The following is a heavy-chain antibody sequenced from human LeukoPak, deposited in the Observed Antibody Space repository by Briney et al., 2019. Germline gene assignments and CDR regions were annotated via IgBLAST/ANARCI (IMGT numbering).Heavy chain of an antibody. Sequence: TSETLSLTCAVSGYSISSGYYWGWIRQPPGKGLDRIASIYHSLSTYYNSSLKSRVTISVDTSKNQLSLRLSSVTAADTAVYYCARPNPLGTLDSWGQGTLVTVSS. CDR3: ARPNPLGTLDS. V-gene: IGHV4-38-2*01. CDR1: GYSISSGYY. D-gene: IGHD7-27*01. CDR2: IYHSLST. J-gene: IGHJ4*02.